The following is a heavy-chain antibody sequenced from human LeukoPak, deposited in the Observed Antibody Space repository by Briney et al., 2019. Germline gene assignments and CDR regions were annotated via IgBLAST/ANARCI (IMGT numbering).Heavy chain of an antibody. D-gene: IGHD6-13*01. CDR3: ARGGSSWDLAFDI. V-gene: IGHV3-30*04. CDR1: RFIFSSYA. CDR2: LSYDGSDK. J-gene: IGHJ3*02. Sequence: GRSLRLSCAASRFIFSSYAMHWVRQAPGKGLEWVAVLSYDGSDKYYADSVKGRFTISRDNSRNTLYLQMNSLRTEDTAMYYCARGGSSWDLAFDIWGQGTMVTVSS.